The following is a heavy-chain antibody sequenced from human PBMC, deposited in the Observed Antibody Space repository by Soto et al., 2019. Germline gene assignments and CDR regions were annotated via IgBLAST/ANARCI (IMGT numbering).Heavy chain of an antibody. Sequence: PSETLSLTSTFSGGSISSGGDYWSWIRQHPGKGLGWIGYIYYSGSTYYNPSLKSRVTISVDTSKNQFSLKLSSVTAADTAVYYCARAPVVVAANPPDYWGQGTLVTVSS. D-gene: IGHD2-15*01. CDR1: GGSISSGGDY. CDR3: ARAPVVVAANPPDY. J-gene: IGHJ4*02. V-gene: IGHV4-31*03. CDR2: IYYSGST.